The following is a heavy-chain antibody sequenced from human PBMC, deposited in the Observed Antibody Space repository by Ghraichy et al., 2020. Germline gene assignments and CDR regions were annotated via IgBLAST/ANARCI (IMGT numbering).Heavy chain of an antibody. CDR3: ARERRITKNLESPGVDY. V-gene: IGHV3-23*01. J-gene: IGHJ4*02. CDR2: ISGIGDNR. D-gene: IGHD3-10*01. CDR1: GFTFNYA. Sequence: GGSLRLSCAASGFTFNYAMSWVRQAPGKGLEWVSAISGIGDNRYYTDSVKGRFTISRDTSKNTVFLQMNSLRVEDTAVYCARERRITKNLESPGVDYWGRGTLVTVSS.